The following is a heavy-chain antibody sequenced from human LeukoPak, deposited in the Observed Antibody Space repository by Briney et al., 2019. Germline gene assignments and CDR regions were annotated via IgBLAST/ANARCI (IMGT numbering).Heavy chain of an antibody. J-gene: IGHJ4*02. Sequence: PGGSLRLSCAASGFTFSSYSMNWVRQAPGKGLEWVSSISSSSSYIYYADSVKGRFTISRDNAKNSLYLQMNSLRAEDTAVYYCARVLPRRGYFYYWGQGTLVTVSS. V-gene: IGHV3-21*01. CDR3: ARVLPRRGYFYY. CDR1: GFTFSSYS. CDR2: ISSSSSYI. D-gene: IGHD3-10*01.